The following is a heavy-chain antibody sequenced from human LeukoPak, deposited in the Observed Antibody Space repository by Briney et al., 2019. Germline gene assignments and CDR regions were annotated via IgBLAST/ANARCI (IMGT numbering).Heavy chain of an antibody. V-gene: IGHV1-18*01. CDR2: ISAYNGNT. Sequence: ASVKVSCKASGYTFTSYGISWVRQAPGQGLEWMGWISAYNGNTNYAQKLQGRVTMTTDTSTSTAYMELRSLRSDDTAVYYCARDTSYYDFWSGYYSIDYWGQGTLVTVFS. J-gene: IGHJ4*02. CDR3: ARDTSYYDFWSGYYSIDY. CDR1: GYTFTSYG. D-gene: IGHD3-3*01.